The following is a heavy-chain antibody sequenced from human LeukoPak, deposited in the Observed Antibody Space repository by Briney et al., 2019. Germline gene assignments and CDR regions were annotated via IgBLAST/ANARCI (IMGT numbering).Heavy chain of an antibody. V-gene: IGHV1-18*01. Sequence: ASVKVSCKASGGTLSSYAISWVRQAPGQGLEWMGWISGNNDNTKYAQKFQGRVTLTTDTSTSTAYMELRSLRSDDTAVYYCARDQYYDFWSGQNYYGMDVWGQGTTVTVSS. CDR3: ARDQYYDFWSGQNYYGMDV. D-gene: IGHD3-3*01. J-gene: IGHJ6*02. CDR1: GGTLSSYA. CDR2: ISGNNDNT.